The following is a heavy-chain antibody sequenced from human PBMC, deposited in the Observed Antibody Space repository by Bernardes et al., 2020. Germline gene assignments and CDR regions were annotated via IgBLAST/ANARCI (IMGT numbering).Heavy chain of an antibody. CDR2: MYHTGST. D-gene: IGHD3-10*01. V-gene: IGHV4-59*01. J-gene: IGHJ5*02. CDR3: ARVFLRGVNPWFDT. Sequence: SETLSLTRTVSNDSIPNYYWSWIRQPPGKGLEWIAYMYHTGSTYYNPSLKSRITTSVETSRNQFSLKLSSVTAADTAVYYCARVFLRGVNPWFDTWGQGILVTVSS. CDR1: NDSIPNYY.